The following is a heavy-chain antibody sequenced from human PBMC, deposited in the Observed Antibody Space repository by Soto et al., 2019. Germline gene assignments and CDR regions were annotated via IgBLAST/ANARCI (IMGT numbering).Heavy chain of an antibody. CDR3: ASSTRSPGYYNGLGV. CDR2: MYYSGIT. J-gene: IGHJ6*02. CDR1: GGSISSYY. Sequence: TSETLSLTCTVSGGSISSYYWSWIRQPPGKGLEWIGHMYYSGITSCNPSLKSRVTISVDTSKNQFSLKLISVTAADTAVYYCASSTRSPGYYNGLGVWGQGTTVTVSS. D-gene: IGHD2-2*01. V-gene: IGHV4-59*01.